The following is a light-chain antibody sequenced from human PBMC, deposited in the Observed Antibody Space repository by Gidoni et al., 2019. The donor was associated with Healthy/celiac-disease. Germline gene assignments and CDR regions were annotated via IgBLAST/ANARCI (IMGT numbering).Light chain of an antibody. CDR1: QSVSSSY. J-gene: IGKJ3*01. V-gene: IGKV3-20*01. CDR3: QQYGSTPCT. CDR2: GAS. Sequence: DIVLTQPPGTLSLSPGERASLSCRASQSVSSSYLAWYQQKPGQAPRLLIYGASSRATGIPDRFSGSGSGTDFTLTISRLEPEDFAVYYCQQYGSTPCTFGPGTKVDIK.